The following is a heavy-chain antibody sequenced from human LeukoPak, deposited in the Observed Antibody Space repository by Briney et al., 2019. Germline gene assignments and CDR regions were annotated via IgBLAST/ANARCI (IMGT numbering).Heavy chain of an antibody. Sequence: KPSETLSLTCAVYGGSFSGYYWSWIRQPPGKGLEWIGEINHSGSTNYNPSLKSRVTISVDTSKNQFSLKLSSVAAADTAVYYCARGSPYGRNWFDPWGQGTLVTVSS. J-gene: IGHJ5*02. CDR2: INHSGST. CDR1: GGSFSGYY. D-gene: IGHD3-10*01. CDR3: ARGSPYGRNWFDP. V-gene: IGHV4-34*01.